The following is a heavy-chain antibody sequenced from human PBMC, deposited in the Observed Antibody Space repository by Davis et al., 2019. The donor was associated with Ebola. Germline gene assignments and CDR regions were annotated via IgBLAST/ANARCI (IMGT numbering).Heavy chain of an antibody. CDR3: TSTHSSSVDY. Sequence: GGSLRFSCAASGFTFSGSAMHWVRQASGKGLEWVGRIRSKANSYATAYAASVKGRFTISRDDSKNTAYLQMNSLKTEDTAVYYCTSTHSSSVDYWGQGTLVTVSS. CDR2: IRSKANSYAT. D-gene: IGHD6-13*01. J-gene: IGHJ4*02. V-gene: IGHV3-73*01. CDR1: GFTFSGSA.